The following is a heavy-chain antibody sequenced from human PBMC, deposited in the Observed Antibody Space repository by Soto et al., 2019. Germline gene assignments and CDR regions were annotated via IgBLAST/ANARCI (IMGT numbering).Heavy chain of an antibody. CDR1: GGSFSGYY. D-gene: IGHD2-15*01. V-gene: IGHV4-34*01. CDR2: INHSGST. CDR3: ARNAVVAAKAGYIQH. J-gene: IGHJ1*01. Sequence: SETLSLTCAVYGGSFSGYYWSWIRQPPGKGLEWIGEINHSGSTNYNPSLKSRVTISVDTSKNQFSLKLSSVTAADTAVYYCARNAVVAAKAGYIQHWGQGALVTVSS.